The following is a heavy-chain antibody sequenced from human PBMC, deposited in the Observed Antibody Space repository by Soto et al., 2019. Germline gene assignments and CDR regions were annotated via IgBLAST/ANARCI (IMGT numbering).Heavy chain of an antibody. CDR2: IFYSGST. J-gene: IGHJ5*01. Sequence: QVQLQESGPGLVKPSETLSLTCTVSGGSISSYYWSWIRQPPGKGLEWIGFIFYSGSTSYNPSLXXRXXISIDPSEYQSSLKLTSVTAADTAVYYCASMIGDPVLSFDSWGQGTLVAVSS. CDR3: ASMIGDPVLSFDS. D-gene: IGHD3-10*02. V-gene: IGHV4-59*01. CDR1: GGSISSYY.